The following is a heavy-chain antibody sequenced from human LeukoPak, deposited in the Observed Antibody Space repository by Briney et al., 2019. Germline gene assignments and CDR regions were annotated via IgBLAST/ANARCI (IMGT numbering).Heavy chain of an antibody. CDR2: IYSGGST. J-gene: IGHJ4*02. CDR3: ARVGGGSGPYYFDY. Sequence: GGSLRLSCAASGFTFSSNYMSWVRQAPGKGLEWVSVIYSGGSTYYADSVKGRFTISRDNSKNTLYLQMNSLRAEDTAVYYCARVGGGSGPYYFDYWGQGTLVTVSS. V-gene: IGHV3-53*01. CDR1: GFTFSSNY. D-gene: IGHD3-10*01.